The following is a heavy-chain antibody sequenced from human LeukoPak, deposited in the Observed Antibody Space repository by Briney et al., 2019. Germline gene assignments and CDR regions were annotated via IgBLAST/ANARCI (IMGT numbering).Heavy chain of an antibody. J-gene: IGHJ4*02. D-gene: IGHD6-19*01. CDR2: ISGSDGDT. V-gene: IGHV3-23*01. CDR3: ARAMEYSSGWFDY. CDR1: GFTFSSYA. Sequence: GGSLRLSCAASGFTFSSYAMHWVRQAPGKGLEWVSTISGSDGDTYYADSVKGRFTISRDNSENTLYLHMNSLRAEDTAVYYCARAMEYSSGWFDYWGQGTLATVSS.